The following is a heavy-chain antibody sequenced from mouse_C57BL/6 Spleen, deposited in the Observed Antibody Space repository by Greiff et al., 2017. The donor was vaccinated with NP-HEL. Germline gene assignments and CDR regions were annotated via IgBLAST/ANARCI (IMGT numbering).Heavy chain of an antibody. D-gene: IGHD2-4*01. V-gene: IGHV1-81*01. CDR3: ARGGYYDYDGFAY. CDR2: IYPRSGNT. J-gene: IGHJ3*01. Sequence: VMLVESGAELARPGASVKLSCKASGYTFTSYGISWVKQRTGQGLEWIGEIYPRSGNTYYNEKFKGKATLTADKSSSTAYMELRSLTSEDSAVYFCARGGYYDYDGFAYWGQGTLVTVSA. CDR1: GYTFTSYG.